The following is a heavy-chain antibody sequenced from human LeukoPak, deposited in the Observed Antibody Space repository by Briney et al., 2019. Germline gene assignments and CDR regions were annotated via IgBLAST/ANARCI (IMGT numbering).Heavy chain of an antibody. V-gene: IGHV4-38-2*02. CDR2: IYHSGST. CDR3: ARDPGYYDSSGYYSTRVFTTTINWYFDL. D-gene: IGHD3-22*01. J-gene: IGHJ2*01. Sequence: SETLSLTCTVSGYSISSGYYWGWIRQPPGKGLEWIGSIYHSGSTYYNPSLKSRVTISVDTSKNQFSLKLSSVTAADTAVYYCARDPGYYDSSGYYSTRVFTTTINWYFDLWGRGTLVTVSS. CDR1: GYSISSGYY.